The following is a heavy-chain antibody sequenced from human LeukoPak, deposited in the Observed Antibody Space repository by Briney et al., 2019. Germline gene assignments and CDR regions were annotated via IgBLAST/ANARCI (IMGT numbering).Heavy chain of an antibody. CDR1: GFSFSSYA. D-gene: IGHD1-14*01. V-gene: IGHV3-23*01. Sequence: PGGSLRLSCAASGFSFSSYAMHWVRKAPGKGLEWVSGISGTTSGTYYADSVKGRFTISRDNSKNTLFLQVNSLRAEDTAVYYCAKVRTYFYHGLDVWGQGTTVTVSS. CDR3: AKVRTYFYHGLDV. J-gene: IGHJ6*02. CDR2: ISGTTSGT.